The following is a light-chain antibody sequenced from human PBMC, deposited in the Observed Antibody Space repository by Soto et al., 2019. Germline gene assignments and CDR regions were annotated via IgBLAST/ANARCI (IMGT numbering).Light chain of an antibody. Sequence: QSALTQPASVSGSPGQSITISCTAISSDVGSYNLVSWYQQHPGKAPKLMIYEGSKRPSGVSNRFSGSKSGNTASLTISGLQAEDEADYYCCSYAGSSTWVFGGGTKLPS. V-gene: IGLV2-23*01. CDR1: SSDVGSYNL. J-gene: IGLJ3*02. CDR2: EGS. CDR3: CSYAGSSTWV.